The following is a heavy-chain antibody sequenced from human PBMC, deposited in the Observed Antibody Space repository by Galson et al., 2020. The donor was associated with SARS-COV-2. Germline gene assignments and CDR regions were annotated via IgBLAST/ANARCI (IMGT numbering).Heavy chain of an antibody. V-gene: IGHV6-1*01. CDR2: TYYRSQWST. D-gene: IGHD6-13*01. CDR3: AGRVAGAGSLHI. Sequence: SQTLSITCAISGDSVSSNSAAWNWIRQSPSRGLEWLGRTYYRSQWSTDYAVSVKSRITINPDTSKNQFSLQLNSVTPEDTAIYYCAGRVAGAGSLHIWGQGTMVSVSS. CDR1: GDSVSSNSAA. J-gene: IGHJ3*02.